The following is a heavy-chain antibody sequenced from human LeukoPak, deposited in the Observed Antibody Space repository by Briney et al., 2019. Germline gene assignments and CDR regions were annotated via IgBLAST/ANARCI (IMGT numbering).Heavy chain of an antibody. CDR2: IYSDGTT. CDR1: GFTVSSNY. V-gene: IGHV3-66*01. J-gene: IGHJ4*02. Sequence: SGGSLRLSCAASGFTVSSNYMSWVRQAPGKGLEWVSIIYSDGTTYYADSVKGRFTISRDNSKNSLYLQMNSLRAEDTAVYYCARDPGYNYGFDCWGQGTLVTVSS. CDR3: ARDPGYNYGFDC. D-gene: IGHD5-18*01.